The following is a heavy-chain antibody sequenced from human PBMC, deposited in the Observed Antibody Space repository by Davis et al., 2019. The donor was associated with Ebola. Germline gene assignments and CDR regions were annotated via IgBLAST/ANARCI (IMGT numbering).Heavy chain of an antibody. CDR2: ISGSGGST. V-gene: IGHV3-23*01. Sequence: GESLKISCAASGFTFSSYGMHWVRQAPGKGLEWVSAISGSGGSTYYADSVKGRFTISRDNSKNTLYLQMNSLRAEDTAVYYCARDSSSWYDVDDYWGQGTLVTVSS. CDR3: ARDSSSWYDVDDY. CDR1: GFTFSSYG. D-gene: IGHD6-13*01. J-gene: IGHJ4*02.